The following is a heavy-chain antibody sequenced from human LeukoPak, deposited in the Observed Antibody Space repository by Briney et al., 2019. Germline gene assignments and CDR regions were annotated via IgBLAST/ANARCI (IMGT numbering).Heavy chain of an antibody. CDR1: GYTFTGYY. V-gene: IGHV1-2*02. CDR3: ARDQGLGYSNPEDY. CDR2: INPNSGGT. D-gene: IGHD4-11*01. J-gene: IGHJ4*02. Sequence: ASVKVPCKASGYTFTGYYMHWVRQAPGQGLEWMGWINPNSGGTNYAQKFQGRVTMTRDTSISTAYMELSRLRSDDTAVYYCARDQGLGYSNPEDYWGQGTLVTVSS.